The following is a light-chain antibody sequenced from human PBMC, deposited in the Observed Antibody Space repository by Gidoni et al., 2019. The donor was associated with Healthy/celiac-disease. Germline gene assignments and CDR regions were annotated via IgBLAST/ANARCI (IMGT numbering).Light chain of an antibody. CDR1: QSVSSN. Sequence: EIVMTQSPATLSVSPGERATLSCRASQSVSSNLAWYQQKPGQAPRLLIYGASTRATGIPARFSGSGSGTEFTLTISSLQSEDFAVYYCQQYNNLPFTFGGGPRWRSN. CDR3: QQYNNLPFT. V-gene: IGKV3-15*01. J-gene: IGKJ4*01. CDR2: GAS.